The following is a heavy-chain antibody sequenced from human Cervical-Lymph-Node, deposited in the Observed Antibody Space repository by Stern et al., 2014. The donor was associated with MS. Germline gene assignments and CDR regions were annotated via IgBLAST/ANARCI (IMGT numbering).Heavy chain of an antibody. CDR2: IYFSGST. V-gene: IGHV4-31*03. Sequence: MQLVESGPGLVKPSQTLSLTCTVSGASISSANYYWNWVRQPPGRGLGWIGYIYFSGSTYYDPSLKRRITMSVDTSQNQFSLKMESVTAADTAVYYCARGSAVAGSFDHWGQGALVTVSS. D-gene: IGHD6-19*01. J-gene: IGHJ4*02. CDR1: GASISSANYY. CDR3: ARGSAVAGSFDH.